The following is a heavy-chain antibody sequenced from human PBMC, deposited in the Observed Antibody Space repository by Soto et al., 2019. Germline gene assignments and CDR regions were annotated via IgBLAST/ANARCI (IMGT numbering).Heavy chain of an antibody. V-gene: IGHV1-18*01. CDR1: GYTFTSYG. D-gene: IGHD3-10*01. CDR3: ARDLRVWFGELLSDDY. CDR2: ISAYNGNT. J-gene: IGHJ4*02. Sequence: ASVKVSCNASGYTFTSYGISWVRQAPGQGLEWMGWISAYNGNTNYAQKLQGRVTMTTDTSTSTAYMELRSLRSDDTAVYYCARDLRVWFGELLSDDYWGQGTLVTVSS.